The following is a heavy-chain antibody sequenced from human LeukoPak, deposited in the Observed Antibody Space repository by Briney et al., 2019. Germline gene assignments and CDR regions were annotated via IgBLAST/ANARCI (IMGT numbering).Heavy chain of an antibody. J-gene: IGHJ6*03. V-gene: IGHV1-18*01. CDR2: ISAYNGNT. CDR1: GYTFTSYG. D-gene: IGHD2-2*01. CDR3: ARSPYCSSTSCRLHYYYMDV. Sequence: ASVKVSFKASGYTFTSYGISWVRQAPGQGLEWMGWISAYNGNTNYAQKLQGRVTMTTDTSTSTAYMELRSLRSDDTAVYYCARSPYCSSTSCRLHYYYMDVWGKGTTVTVSS.